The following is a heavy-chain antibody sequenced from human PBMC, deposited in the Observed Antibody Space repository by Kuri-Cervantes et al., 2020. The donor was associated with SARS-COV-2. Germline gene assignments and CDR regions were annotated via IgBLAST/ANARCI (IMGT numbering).Heavy chain of an antibody. CDR3: ARDAPDRFLEWLFSDYYYYYYMDV. CDR1: GYTFTGQG. J-gene: IGHJ6*03. D-gene: IGHD3-3*01. V-gene: IGHV1-18*01. CDR2: IGADNGNT. Sequence: ASVKVSCKASGYTFTGQGFGWVRQAPGQGLEWMGWIGADNGNTNYAQKFQGRVTMTTDTSTSTAYMELRSLRSDDTAVYYCARDAPDRFLEWLFSDYYYYYYMDVWGKGTTVTVSS.